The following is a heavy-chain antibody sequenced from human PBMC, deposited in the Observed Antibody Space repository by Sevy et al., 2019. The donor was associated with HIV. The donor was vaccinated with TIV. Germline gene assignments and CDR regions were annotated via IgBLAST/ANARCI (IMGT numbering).Heavy chain of an antibody. CDR1: GFTFSNYG. Sequence: GGSLRLSCVASGFTFSNYGMHWVRQAPGKGLEWVATIWEDIINKHYADSAKGRFTISRDNSKNTLYLQMNNLRAEDTAVYYCASLPNNYYDRGDSSGDDAFDIWGQRTMVTVSS. CDR3: ASLPNNYYDRGDSSGDDAFDI. CDR2: IWEDIINK. J-gene: IGHJ3*02. V-gene: IGHV3-33*01. D-gene: IGHD3-22*01.